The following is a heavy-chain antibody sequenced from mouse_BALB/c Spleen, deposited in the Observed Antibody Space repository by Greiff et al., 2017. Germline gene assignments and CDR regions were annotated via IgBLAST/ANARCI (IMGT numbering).Heavy chain of an antibody. CDR2: IDPANGNT. J-gene: IGHJ2*01. V-gene: IGHV14-3*02. D-gene: IGHD2-4*01. CDR3: ARDDYDYDEGSLFDY. Sequence: DVQLQESGAELVKPGASVKLSCTASGFNIKDTYMHWVKQRPEQGLEWIGRIDPANGNTKYDPKFQGKATITADTSSNTAYLQLSSLTSEDTAVYYCARDDYDYDEGSLFDYWGQGTTLTGSS. CDR1: GFNIKDTY.